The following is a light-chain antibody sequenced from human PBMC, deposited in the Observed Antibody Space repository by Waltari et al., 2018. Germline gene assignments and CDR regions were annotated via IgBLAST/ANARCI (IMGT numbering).Light chain of an antibody. CDR3: QQYGSSIT. Sequence: DIVLTQSPGTLSLSPGERATLSCRASQSVSSSYLAWYQQKPGQAPRLLSYGASSRATGIPDRFSGSGSGTDFTLTISRLEPEDFAVYYCQQYGSSITFGQGTRLEIK. CDR1: QSVSSSY. V-gene: IGKV3-20*01. J-gene: IGKJ5*01. CDR2: GAS.